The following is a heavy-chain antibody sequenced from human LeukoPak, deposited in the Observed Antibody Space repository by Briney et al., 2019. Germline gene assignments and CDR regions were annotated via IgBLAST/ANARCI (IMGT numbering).Heavy chain of an antibody. CDR1: GFSVSSTY. CDR3: TRDRAGTQSWVEFDL. CDR2: IYTSGST. V-gene: IGHV3-66*03. J-gene: IGHJ5*02. D-gene: IGHD3-10*01. Sequence: GGSLRLTCAASGFSVSSTYMSWVRQAPGKGLEWVSLIYTSGSTFYADSVMGRFTISRDNSKNTLSLQMNSLRAEDSAVYYCTRDRAGTQSWVEFDLWGQGTLVTVSS.